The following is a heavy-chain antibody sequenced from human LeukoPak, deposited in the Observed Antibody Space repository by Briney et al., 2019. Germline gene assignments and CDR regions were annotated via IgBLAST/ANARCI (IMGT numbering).Heavy chain of an antibody. CDR3: ARRSVTFSFDY. CDR2: VNPSSGDT. V-gene: IGHV1-46*01. J-gene: IGHJ4*02. D-gene: IGHD3-16*01. Sequence: GASVKVSCKTSGYTFTSYNIHWVRLAPGQGLEWMGVVNPSSGDTSYEQKFQGRVTMTRDTSTNTVYMELSSLRSEDTAVYYSARRSVTFSFDYWGQGTLVTVSS. CDR1: GYTFTSYN.